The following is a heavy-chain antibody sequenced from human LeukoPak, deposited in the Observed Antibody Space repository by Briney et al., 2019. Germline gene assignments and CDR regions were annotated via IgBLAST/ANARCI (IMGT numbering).Heavy chain of an antibody. Sequence: ASVKVSCKASGYTFTSYYMHWVRQAPGQGLEWMGRIDPNSGGTNYAQKFKGRVTMTRDTSISTAYMELSRLRSDDTAVYYRARAANYDGSGSYYNDYWGQGTLVTVSS. D-gene: IGHD3-10*01. J-gene: IGHJ4*02. CDR3: ARAANYDGSGSYYNDY. CDR2: IDPNSGGT. CDR1: GYTFTSYY. V-gene: IGHV1-2*06.